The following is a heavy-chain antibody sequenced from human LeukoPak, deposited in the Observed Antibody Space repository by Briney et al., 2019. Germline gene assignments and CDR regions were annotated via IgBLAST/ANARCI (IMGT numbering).Heavy chain of an antibody. J-gene: IGHJ4*02. CDR3: GGYLDY. CDR2: INGAGDTP. V-gene: IGHV3-23*01. CDR1: GYAFSNYG. D-gene: IGHD3-9*01. Sequence: GASLRLSCAAAGYAFSNYGLSWVRLARGERLGWVSTINGAGDTPYYAASVKRGFTISRDNSSNTQYLQRNRKNAEDTEIFCYGGYLDYWGQGTLVTVS.